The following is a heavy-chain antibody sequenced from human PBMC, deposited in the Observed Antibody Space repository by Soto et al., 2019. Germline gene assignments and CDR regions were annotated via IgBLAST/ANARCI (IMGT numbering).Heavy chain of an antibody. CDR1: GGSFSGYY. CDR2: INHSGST. V-gene: IGHV4-34*01. Sequence: SETLSLTCAVYGGSFSGYYWSWIRQPPGKGLEWIGEINHSGSTNYNPSLKSRVTISVDTSKNQFSLKLSSVTAADTAVYYCAGEYSGSYRYYYYGMDVWGQGTTVTVSS. CDR3: AGEYSGSYRYYYYGMDV. D-gene: IGHD1-26*01. J-gene: IGHJ6*02.